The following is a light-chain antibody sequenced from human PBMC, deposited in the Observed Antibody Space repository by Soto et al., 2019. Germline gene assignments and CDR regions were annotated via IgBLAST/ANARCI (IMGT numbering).Light chain of an antibody. CDR2: AAS. CDR1: QCISNW. CDR3: QQANSLPVT. V-gene: IGKV1-12*01. J-gene: IGKJ3*01. Sequence: DIQMTQSPSSVSASVVDRFTVTFLASQCISNWLAWYQQKPGKAPSLLIHAASSLQSGVPSRFSGSGYGTDFTLTISSLQPEDFATYFCQQANSLPVTFGPGTKVDIK.